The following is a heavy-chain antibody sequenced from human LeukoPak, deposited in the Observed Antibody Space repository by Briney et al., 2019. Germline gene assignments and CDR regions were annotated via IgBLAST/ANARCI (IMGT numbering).Heavy chain of an antibody. CDR1: GFTFSSYA. D-gene: IGHD4-17*01. CDR3: ARGLTTGPRGYFDY. CDR2: ISWNSGSI. J-gene: IGHJ4*02. Sequence: PGGSLRLSCAASGFTFSSYAMSWVRQAPGKGLEWVSGISWNSGSIGYADSVKGRFTISRDNAKNSLYLQMNSLRAEDMALYYCARGLTTGPRGYFDYWGQGTLVTVSS. V-gene: IGHV3-9*03.